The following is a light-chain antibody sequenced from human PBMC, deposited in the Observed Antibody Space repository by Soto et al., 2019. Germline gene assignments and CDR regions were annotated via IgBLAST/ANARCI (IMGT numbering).Light chain of an antibody. V-gene: IGKV3-15*01. CDR1: QSVSSN. CDR3: QQYSNWPPHT. CDR2: GAS. Sequence: EIVMTQSPATLSVSPGERATLSCRASQSVSSNLAWYQQKPGQAPRLLIYGASTRATGIPARFSGSGSGTEFTLTISRLQSEDFAVYYCQQYSNWPPHTFGQGTKLEIK. J-gene: IGKJ2*01.